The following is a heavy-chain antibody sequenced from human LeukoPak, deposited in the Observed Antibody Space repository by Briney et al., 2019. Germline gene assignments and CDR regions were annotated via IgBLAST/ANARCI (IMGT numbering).Heavy chain of an antibody. J-gene: IGHJ5*02. V-gene: IGHV3-30*02. CDR2: IRYDGSNK. CDR3: AKDRSWGYSYEGLRWFDP. Sequence: GGSLRLSCAASGFTFSSYGMHWVRQAPGKGLEWVAVIRYDGSNKYYADSVKGRFTISRDNSKNTLYLQMNSLRAEDTAVYYCAKDRSWGYSYEGLRWFDPWGQGTLVTVSS. D-gene: IGHD5-18*01. CDR1: GFTFSSYG.